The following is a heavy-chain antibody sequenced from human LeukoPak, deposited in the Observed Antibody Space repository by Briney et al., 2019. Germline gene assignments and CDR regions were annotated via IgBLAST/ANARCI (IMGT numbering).Heavy chain of an antibody. D-gene: IGHD3-10*01. CDR2: INHSGST. V-gene: IGHV4-34*01. J-gene: IGHJ4*02. CDR1: GGSFSGYY. Sequence: PSETLSLTCAVYGGSFSGYYWSWIRQPPGKGLEWIGEINHSGSTNYNPSLKSRVTMSVDTSKNQFSLKLSSVTAADTAVYYCARASYYYGSGSYVRSRGPYYFDYWGQGTLVTVSS. CDR3: ARASYYYGSGSYVRSRGPYYFDY.